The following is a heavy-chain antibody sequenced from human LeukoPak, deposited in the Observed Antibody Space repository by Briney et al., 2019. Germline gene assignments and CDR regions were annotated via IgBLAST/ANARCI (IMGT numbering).Heavy chain of an antibody. Sequence: PSETLSLTCTVSGGSISSYFWNWIRQPPGKGLEWIGYIYYSGSINYNPSLKSRVTISVDTSKNQFSLKLSSVTAADTAVYYCARRQWLVKIDYWGQGTLVTVSS. CDR1: GGSISSYF. CDR2: IYYSGSI. D-gene: IGHD6-19*01. CDR3: ARRQWLVKIDY. J-gene: IGHJ4*02. V-gene: IGHV4-59*01.